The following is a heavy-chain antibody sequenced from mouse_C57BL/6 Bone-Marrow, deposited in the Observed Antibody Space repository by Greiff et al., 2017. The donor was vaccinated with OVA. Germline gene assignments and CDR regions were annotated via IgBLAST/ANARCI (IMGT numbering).Heavy chain of an antibody. CDR3: ARAGWLPYYFDY. Sequence: ESGPGLVKPSQSLSLTCSVTGYSITSGYYWNWIRQFPGNKLEWMGYISYDGSNNYNPSLKNRISITRDTSKNQFFLKLNSVTTEDTATYYCARAGWLPYYFDYWGQGTTLTVSS. D-gene: IGHD2-2*01. J-gene: IGHJ2*01. CDR1: GYSITSGYY. V-gene: IGHV3-6*01. CDR2: ISYDGSN.